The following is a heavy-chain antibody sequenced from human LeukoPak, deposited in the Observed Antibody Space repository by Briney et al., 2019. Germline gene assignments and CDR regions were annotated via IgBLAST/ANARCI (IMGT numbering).Heavy chain of an antibody. J-gene: IGHJ4*02. CDR3: AKVGFSEMEWLLYSDH. Sequence: GGSLRLSCSASGFTFSSYWMSWVRLAPGKGLEWVANIKQDGSDKYYVDSVKGRFTISRDNAKNSLFLQMNSLRAEDTAVYYCAKVGFSEMEWLLYSDHWGQGTLVTVSS. D-gene: IGHD3-3*01. CDR2: IKQDGSDK. V-gene: IGHV3-7*05. CDR1: GFTFSSYW.